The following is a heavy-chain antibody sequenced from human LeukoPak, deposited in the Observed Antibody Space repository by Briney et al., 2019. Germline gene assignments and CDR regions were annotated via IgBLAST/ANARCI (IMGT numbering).Heavy chain of an antibody. CDR1: GYTFTSQG. Sequence: SVKVSCKASGYTFTSQGISWVRQAPGQGLEWMGGIIPIFGTANYAQKFQGRVTITADESTSTAYMELSSLRSEDTAVYYCARGSGEYNWFDPWGQGTLVTVSS. V-gene: IGHV1-69*13. J-gene: IGHJ5*02. CDR3: ARGSGEYNWFDP. D-gene: IGHD3-10*01. CDR2: IIPIFGTA.